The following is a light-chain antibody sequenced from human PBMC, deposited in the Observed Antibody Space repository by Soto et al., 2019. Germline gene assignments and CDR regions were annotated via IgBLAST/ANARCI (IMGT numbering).Light chain of an antibody. CDR1: QSITSY. V-gene: IGKV1-39*01. J-gene: IGKJ2*01. CDR2: AAS. Sequence: DIQMTQSPSSLSASVGDRVTITCRASQSITSYLNWYQQQPGKAPKLLIFAASSLQSGVPSRFSGSGSGTDFTLTISSLQPEEFATYYGQQSYSTPPYTFGQGTKLEIK. CDR3: QQSYSTPPYT.